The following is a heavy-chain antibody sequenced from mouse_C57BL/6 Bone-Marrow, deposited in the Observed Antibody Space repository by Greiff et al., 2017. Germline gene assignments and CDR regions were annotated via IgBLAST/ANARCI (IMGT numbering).Heavy chain of an antibody. J-gene: IGHJ3*01. CDR2: IYPSDSET. D-gene: IGHD4-1*01. CDR3: AKGTLGLGAWFAY. CDR1: GYTFTSYW. Sequence: VQLQQPGAELVRPGSSVKLSCKASGYTFTSYWMDWVKQRPGQGLEWIGNIYPSDSETHYNQKFKDKATLTVDKSSSTAYMQLSSLTSEDSAVYYCAKGTLGLGAWFAYWGQGTLVTVSA. V-gene: IGHV1-61*01.